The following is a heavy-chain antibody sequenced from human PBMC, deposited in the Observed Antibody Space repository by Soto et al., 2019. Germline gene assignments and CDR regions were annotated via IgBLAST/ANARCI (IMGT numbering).Heavy chain of an antibody. V-gene: IGHV3-23*01. D-gene: IGHD3-22*01. CDR1: GFTFTSYV. CDR2: ISGGGSTA. CDR3: GKDSNKYSSSLRGRYFDS. Sequence: EVQLLESGGGLVQRGGSQRLSCAASGFTFTSYVMSWVSQAPGKGLEWVEGISGGGSTAFYADSVKARFTISRDNAKNTLVWQMDSLRAEHTSIYYCGKDSNKYSSSLRGRYFDSWGQGTLVTVSS. J-gene: IGHJ4*02.